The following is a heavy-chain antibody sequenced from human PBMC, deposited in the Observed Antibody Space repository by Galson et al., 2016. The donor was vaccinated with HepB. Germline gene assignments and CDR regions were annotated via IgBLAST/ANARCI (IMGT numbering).Heavy chain of an antibody. J-gene: IGHJ2*01. Sequence: TLSLTCTVSGGSINSGGYYWSWIRQHPGKGLEWIGYIYYSGSTYYNPSLKSRVTISVDTSKQHFSLKLSSVTAADTAVYYCAREVMITFGEVVVVPHWYFDRWGRGTLVTVSS. CDR3: AREVMITFGEVVVVPHWYFDR. V-gene: IGHV4-31*03. CDR2: IYYSGST. D-gene: IGHD3-16*02. CDR1: GGSINSGGYY.